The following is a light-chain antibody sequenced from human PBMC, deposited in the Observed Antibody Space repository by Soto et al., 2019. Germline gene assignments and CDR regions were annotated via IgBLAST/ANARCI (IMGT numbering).Light chain of an antibody. CDR2: DNN. CDR1: SSNIGNNY. V-gene: IGLV1-51*01. J-gene: IGLJ2*01. Sequence: QSALTQPPSVSAAPGQKVTISCSGSSSNIGNNYVSWYQQLPGTAPKLLIYDNNKRPSGIPDRFSGSKSGTSATLGITGLQTGDEADYYCGTWDSSLSAGLVVFGGGTQLTVL. CDR3: GTWDSSLSAGLVV.